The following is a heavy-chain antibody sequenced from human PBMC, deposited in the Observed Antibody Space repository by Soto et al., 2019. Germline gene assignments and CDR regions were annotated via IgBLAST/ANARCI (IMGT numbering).Heavy chain of an antibody. J-gene: IGHJ5*02. CDR3: ASKRDWFDP. Sequence: PSETLSLTCAVYGGSFSGYYWSWIRQPPGKGLEWIGEINHSGSTNYNPSLKSRVTISVDTSKNQFSMKLSSVTAADTAVYYCASKRDWFDPWGQGTLVTVSS. CDR1: GGSFSGYY. CDR2: INHSGST. V-gene: IGHV4-34*01.